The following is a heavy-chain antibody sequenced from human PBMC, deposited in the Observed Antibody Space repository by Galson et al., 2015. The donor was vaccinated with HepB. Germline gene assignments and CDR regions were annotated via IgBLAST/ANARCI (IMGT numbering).Heavy chain of an antibody. D-gene: IGHD1-26*01. J-gene: IGHJ4*02. CDR2: ISGSGGST. CDR1: GFTFSSYA. Sequence: SLRLSCAASGFTFSSYAMSWVRQAPGKGLEWVSAISGSGGSTYYADSVKGRSTISRDNSKNTLYLQMNSLRAEDTAVYYCAKDQDGWELRGNDYWGQGTLVTVSS. CDR3: AKDQDGWELRGNDY. V-gene: IGHV3-23*01.